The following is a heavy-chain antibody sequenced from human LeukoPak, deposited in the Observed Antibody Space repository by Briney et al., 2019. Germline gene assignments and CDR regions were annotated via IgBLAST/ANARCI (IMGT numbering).Heavy chain of an antibody. CDR3: AKYVSARGPPYALAV. V-gene: IGHV3-23*01. CDR1: EFTFSSYA. D-gene: IGHD2/OR15-2a*01. CDR2: ISASGGNT. J-gene: IGHJ6*02. Sequence: GGFLRLSCAASEFTFSSYAMQWVRQAPGKGLEWVSGISASGGNTWYADSVRGRFTISRDNSKNTLYLQMNSLRAEDTAVYYCAKYVSARGPPYALAVWGQGTTVTVSS.